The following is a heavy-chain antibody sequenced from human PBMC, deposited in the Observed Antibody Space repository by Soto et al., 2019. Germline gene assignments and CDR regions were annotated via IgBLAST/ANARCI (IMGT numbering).Heavy chain of an antibody. J-gene: IGHJ4*02. CDR2: ISGSGGTT. D-gene: IGHD3-16*01. CDR1: GFTFSNYA. V-gene: IGHV3-23*01. CDR3: ALCFVETGSNSGWPWSFHY. Sequence: EVQLLESGGGLVQPGRSLRLSCAASGFTFSNYAMSWVRQAPGQGLDWVSAISGSGGTTYYADSVKGRFTISRDNSKNTLFLQRNSLRAEDSAVYYCALCFVETGSNSGWPWSFHYWGQGTLVTVSS.